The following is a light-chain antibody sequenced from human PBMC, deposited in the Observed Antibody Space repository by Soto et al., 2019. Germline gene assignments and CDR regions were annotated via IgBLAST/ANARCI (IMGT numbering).Light chain of an antibody. J-gene: IGKJ4*01. V-gene: IGKV1-27*01. CDR3: QKYNGAPLT. Sequence: DIQFTHAPSTQAAPIGDISAFTVQASQNIRNYLAWYEHYAGQIPHLLIYAASTLQAGVPSRFSGSGSGTDFTLSISSLQPGDVAAYYCQKYNGAPLTFGGGTKWIS. CDR1: QNIRNY. CDR2: AAS.